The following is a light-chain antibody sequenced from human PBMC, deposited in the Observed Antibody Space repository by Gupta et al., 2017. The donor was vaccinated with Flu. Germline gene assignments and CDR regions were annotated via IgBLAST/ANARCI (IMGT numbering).Light chain of an antibody. CDR2: AAS. CDR3: QRWDSTPNT. Sequence: DIQMTQSPSFLSASVGDRVTITCRASQRISSHLNWYQQKPVKAPKLLIYAASSVQSGVPSRFSGSGSGTDLTLTISRLQPEDFASYYCQRWDSTPNTFRGGTKLEIK. J-gene: IGKJ4*01. V-gene: IGKV1-39*01. CDR1: QRISSH.